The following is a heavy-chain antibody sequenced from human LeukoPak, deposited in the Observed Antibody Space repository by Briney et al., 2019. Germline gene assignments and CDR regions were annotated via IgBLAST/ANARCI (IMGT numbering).Heavy chain of an antibody. J-gene: IGHJ3*02. D-gene: IGHD2-8*01. CDR2: IYSGGNT. V-gene: IGHV3-66*01. Sequence: PGGSLRLSCAASGFTVSSNYMTWVRQAPGKGLEWVSVIYSGGNTYYADSVKGRFTISRDNTKNTLYLQMGSLRADDMAVYYCARVSTNDRRNAFDIWGQGTMVTVSS. CDR1: GFTVSSNY. CDR3: ARVSTNDRRNAFDI.